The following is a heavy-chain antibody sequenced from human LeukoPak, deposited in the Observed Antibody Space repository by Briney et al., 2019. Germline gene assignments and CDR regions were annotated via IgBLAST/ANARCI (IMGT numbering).Heavy chain of an antibody. J-gene: IGHJ6*02. Sequence: GGSLRLSCAASGFTVSSNYMSWVRQAPGKGLEWVSVIYSGGSTYYADSVKGRFTISRHNSKNTLCLQMNSLRAEDTAVYYCARELRGYYYYGMDVWGQGTTVTVSS. CDR1: GFTVSSNY. V-gene: IGHV3-53*04. CDR2: IYSGGST. D-gene: IGHD3-10*01. CDR3: ARELRGYYYYGMDV.